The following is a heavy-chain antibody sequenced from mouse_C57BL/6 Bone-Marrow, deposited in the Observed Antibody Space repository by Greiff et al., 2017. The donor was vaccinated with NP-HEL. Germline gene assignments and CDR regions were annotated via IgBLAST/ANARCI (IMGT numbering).Heavy chain of an antibody. J-gene: IGHJ4*01. CDR2: IRSKSSNYAT. Sequence: EVQVVESGGGLVQPKGSLKLSCAASGFTFNTYAMHWVRQAPGKGLEWVARIRSKSSNYATYYADSVKDRFTISRDDSQSMLYLQMNNLKTEDTAMYYCVRSSHYGGPGNAMDYWGQGTSVTVSS. CDR3: VRSSHYGGPGNAMDY. D-gene: IGHD1-1*01. CDR1: GFTFNTYA. V-gene: IGHV10-3*01.